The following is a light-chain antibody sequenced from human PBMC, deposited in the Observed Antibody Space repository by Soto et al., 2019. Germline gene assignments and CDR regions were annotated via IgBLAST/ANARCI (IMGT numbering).Light chain of an antibody. Sequence: EIVMTQSPATLSVSPGERATLSCRASQSVSSNLAWYQQKPGQAPRLLIYGASTRATGIPARFSGSGAGTAFSLTISSLQSADYAAYYCQQYNNWPPLTFGGGTKVEIK. V-gene: IGKV3-15*01. CDR3: QQYNNWPPLT. CDR1: QSVSSN. J-gene: IGKJ4*01. CDR2: GAS.